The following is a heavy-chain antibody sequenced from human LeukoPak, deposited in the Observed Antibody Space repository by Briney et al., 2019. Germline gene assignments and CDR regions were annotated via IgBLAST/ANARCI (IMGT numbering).Heavy chain of an antibody. CDR3: ATEGVQLETDY. CDR1: GGTFSSYA. D-gene: IGHD1-1*01. J-gene: IGHJ4*02. Sequence: ASVKVSCKASGGTFSSYAISWVRQAPGQGLEWMGGIIPIFGTANYAQKFQGRVTITADESTSTAYMELSSLRSEDTAVYYCATEGVQLETDYWGQGTLVTVSS. V-gene: IGHV1-69*13. CDR2: IIPIFGTA.